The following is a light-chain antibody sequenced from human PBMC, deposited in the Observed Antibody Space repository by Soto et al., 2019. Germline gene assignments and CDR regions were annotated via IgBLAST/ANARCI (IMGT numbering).Light chain of an antibody. CDR2: ETN. CDR1: SSNIGKNH. V-gene: IGLV1-51*02. Sequence: QSVLTQPPSVSAAPGQTVTISCSGSSSNIGKNHVSWYQQLPGTAPKLLIYETNKRPSGIPDRFSGSKSGTSATLGIAGLQTGDEADYYCGTWDRSRTAVLFGGGTQLTVL. CDR3: GTWDRSRTAVL. J-gene: IGLJ2*01.